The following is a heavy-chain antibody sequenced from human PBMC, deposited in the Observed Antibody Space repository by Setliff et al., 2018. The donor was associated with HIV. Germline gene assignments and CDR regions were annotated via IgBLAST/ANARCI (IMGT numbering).Heavy chain of an antibody. V-gene: IGHV4-4*09. Sequence: PSETLSLTCTVSGGSISSYYWSWIRQPPGKGLEWLGHIYSSGSTNYNPTLKSRVTISVDTSRNQFSLKLYSVTAADTAVYYCARAYFGSGIYYWGQGTLVTVSS. CDR3: ARAYFGSGIYY. CDR2: IYSSGST. J-gene: IGHJ4*02. CDR1: GGSISSYY. D-gene: IGHD3-10*01.